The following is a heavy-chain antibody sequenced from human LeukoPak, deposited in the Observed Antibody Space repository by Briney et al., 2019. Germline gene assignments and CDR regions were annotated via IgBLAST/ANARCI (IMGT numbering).Heavy chain of an antibody. J-gene: IGHJ4*02. CDR2: ISAYNGNT. CDR3: ARVGQGYYDSSGYSSFDY. Sequence: GASVKVSCKASGYTFTSYGISWVRQAPGQGLEWMGWISAYNGNTNYAPKLQGRVTMTTDTSTSTAYMELRSLRSDDTAVYYCARVGQGYYDSSGYSSFDYWGQGTLVTVSS. CDR1: GYTFTSYG. V-gene: IGHV1-18*01. D-gene: IGHD3-22*01.